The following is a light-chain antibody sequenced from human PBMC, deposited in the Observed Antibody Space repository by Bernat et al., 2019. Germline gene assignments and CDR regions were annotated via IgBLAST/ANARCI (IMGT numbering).Light chain of an antibody. Sequence: QSALTQPPSVSGSPGQSVTISCTGTSSDVGSYNRVSWYQQPPGTAPKLMIYEVNNRPSGVPDRFSGSKSGNTPSLTISGLQAEDEADYYCCSFTTTTTWVFGGGTKLTVL. CDR3: CSFTTTTTWV. J-gene: IGLJ3*02. V-gene: IGLV2-18*02. CDR1: SSDVGSYNR. CDR2: EVN.